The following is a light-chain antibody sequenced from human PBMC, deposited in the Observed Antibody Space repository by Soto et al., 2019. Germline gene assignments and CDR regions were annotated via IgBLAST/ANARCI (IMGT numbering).Light chain of an antibody. V-gene: IGKV3-11*01. Sequence: EIVLTQSSATLSLSPGERATLSCRASQSVTSNALAWYQQKPGQAPRLLIYGVSSRATGIPDRFSGSGSGTDFTLTISSLEPEDFAVYYCQHRSKWPLTFGGGTKVDIK. CDR2: GVS. CDR1: QSVTSN. CDR3: QHRSKWPLT. J-gene: IGKJ4*01.